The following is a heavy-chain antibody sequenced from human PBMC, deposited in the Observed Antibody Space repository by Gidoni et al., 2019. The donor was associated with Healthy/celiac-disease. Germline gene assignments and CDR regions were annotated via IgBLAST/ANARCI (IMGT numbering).Heavy chain of an antibody. J-gene: IGHJ4*02. CDR3: ARGMIVVVIPPSWYFDY. Sequence: QVQLQQWGAGLLKPSETLSLTCAVYGGSFSGYYWSWIRQPPGKGLEWIGEINHSGSTNYNPSLKSRVTISVDTSKNQFSLKLSSVTAADTAVYYCARGMIVVVIPPSWYFDYWGQGTLVTVSS. D-gene: IGHD3-22*01. CDR2: INHSGST. V-gene: IGHV4-34*01. CDR1: GGSFSGYY.